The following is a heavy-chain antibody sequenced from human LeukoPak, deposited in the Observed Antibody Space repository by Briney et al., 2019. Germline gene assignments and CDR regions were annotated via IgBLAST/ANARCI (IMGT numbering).Heavy chain of an antibody. CDR1: GGSISSYY. D-gene: IGHD1-20*01. J-gene: IGHJ6*02. Sequence: PSETLSLTCTVSGGSISSYYWSWIRQPAGKGLERIGRIYTSGSTNYNPSLKSRVTMSVDTSKNQFSLKLSSVTAADTAVYYCARALRYNWNYYYGMDVWGQGTTVTVSS. CDR3: ARALRYNWNYYYGMDV. V-gene: IGHV4-4*07. CDR2: IYTSGST.